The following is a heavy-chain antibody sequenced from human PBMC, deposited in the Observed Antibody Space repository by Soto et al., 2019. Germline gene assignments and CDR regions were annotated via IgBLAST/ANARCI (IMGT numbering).Heavy chain of an antibody. D-gene: IGHD3-10*01. CDR1: GFTFSSYG. J-gene: IGHJ4*02. Sequence: QVQLVESGGGAVQPGRSLRLSCAASGFTFSSYGMNWVRQAPGKGLEWVALIWYDGSNKYYVDSVKGRFSISRDNSKNTLYLQMISLRTEDTAVYYCAREGTMVRGFDCWGQGTLVTVSS. CDR3: AREGTMVRGFDC. CDR2: IWYDGSNK. V-gene: IGHV3-33*01.